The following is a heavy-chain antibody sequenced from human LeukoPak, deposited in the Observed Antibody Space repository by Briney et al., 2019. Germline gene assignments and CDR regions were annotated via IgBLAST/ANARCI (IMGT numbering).Heavy chain of an antibody. CDR3: ARVRPYNDNASGSHVRDAFDL. CDR2: ISSFSTYI. V-gene: IGHV3-21*01. J-gene: IGHJ3*01. CDR1: GGSISSYY. Sequence: KPSETLSLTCTVSGGSISSYYWSWVRQAPGKGLEWVSSISSFSTYIYYVDSVRGRFTISRDNAKDTLYLQMNSLGVEDTAVYYCARVRPYNDNASGSHVRDAFDLWGQGAMVTVSS. D-gene: IGHD3-10*01.